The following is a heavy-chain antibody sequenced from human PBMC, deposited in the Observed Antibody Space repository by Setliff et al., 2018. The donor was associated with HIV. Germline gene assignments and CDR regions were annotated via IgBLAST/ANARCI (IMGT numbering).Heavy chain of an antibody. CDR3: ASSKTFYVFWGGYYTHGAFKN. V-gene: IGHV4-39*01. D-gene: IGHD3-3*01. J-gene: IGHJ3*02. CDR2: IFYIGIT. CDR1: GGSFTSRSYY. Sequence: SETLSLTCTVSGGSFTSRSYYWGWIRQHPGKGLEWIGSIFYIGITSYNPYRKSRVTISVDTSKNPFSLTLTSVTAADTAVYYCASSKTFYVFWGGYYTHGAFKNWGRGTMVTVSS.